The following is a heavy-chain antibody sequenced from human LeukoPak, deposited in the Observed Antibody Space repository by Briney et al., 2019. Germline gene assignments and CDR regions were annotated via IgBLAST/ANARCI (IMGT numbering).Heavy chain of an antibody. V-gene: IGHV3-33*01. CDR3: ARSYYASGVSGY. Sequence: PGRSLRLSCAASGFTFSNYGMHWVRQAPGKGLEWVAVIWYDGSNKYYADSVKGRFTISRDNAKNSLYLQMNSLRAEDTAIYYCARSYYASGVSGYWGQGTLVTVAS. D-gene: IGHD3-10*01. J-gene: IGHJ4*02. CDR1: GFTFSNYG. CDR2: IWYDGSNK.